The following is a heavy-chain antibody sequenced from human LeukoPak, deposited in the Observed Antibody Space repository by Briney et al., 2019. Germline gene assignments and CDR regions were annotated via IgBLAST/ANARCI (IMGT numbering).Heavy chain of an antibody. CDR2: IRSKAYGGTT. CDR3: TTGWDCSSTSCYPQDY. J-gene: IGHJ4*02. V-gene: IGHV3-49*04. Sequence: GGSLRLSCTASGFTFGDYAMSWVRQAPGKGLEWVGFIRSKAYGGTTEYAASVKGRFTISRDDSKSIAYRQMNSLKTEDTAVYYCTTGWDCSSTSCYPQDYWGQGTLVTVSS. D-gene: IGHD2-2*01. CDR1: GFTFGDYA.